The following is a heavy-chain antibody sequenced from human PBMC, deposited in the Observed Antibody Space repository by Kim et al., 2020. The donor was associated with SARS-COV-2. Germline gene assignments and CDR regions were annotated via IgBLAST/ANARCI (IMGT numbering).Heavy chain of an antibody. CDR2: INAGNGNT. J-gene: IGHJ6*02. Sequence: ASVQVSCKASGYTFTSYAMHWVRQAPGQRLEWMGWINAGNGNTKYSQKFQGRVTITRDTSASTAYMELSSLRSEDTAVYYCARSSGDPGRYYYYGMDVWGQGTTVTVSS. V-gene: IGHV1-3*01. CDR1: GYTFTSYA. D-gene: IGHD2-15*01. CDR3: ARSSGDPGRYYYYGMDV.